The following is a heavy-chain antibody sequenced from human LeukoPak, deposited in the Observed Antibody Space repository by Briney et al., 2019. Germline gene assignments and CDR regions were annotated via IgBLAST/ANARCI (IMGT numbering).Heavy chain of an antibody. Sequence: PGGSLRLSCVGSGFNFDNYYMSWVRQAPGKGLEWVADIRHDGSDVYNVDSVRGRFTISRDNAKNSLYLQMNSLRAEDTAIYYCARDFPGHDAFDIWGQGTMVTVSS. CDR1: GFNFDNYY. CDR2: IRHDGSDV. CDR3: ARDFPGHDAFDI. D-gene: IGHD7-27*01. V-gene: IGHV3-7*04. J-gene: IGHJ3*02.